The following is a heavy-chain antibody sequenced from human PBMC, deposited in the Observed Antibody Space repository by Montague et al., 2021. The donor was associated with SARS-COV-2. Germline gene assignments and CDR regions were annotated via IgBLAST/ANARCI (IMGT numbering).Heavy chain of an antibody. Sequence: SETLSLTCTVSSGSISSSSYYWGWIRQPPGKGLEWIGSIYYNGSTYYNPSLKSRVTISVDTSKNQFSLKLSSVTAADTAVYYCARHERQWVRLYTYYFDYWGQGTLVTVSS. CDR3: ARHERQWVRLYTYYFDY. CDR1: SGSISSSSYY. V-gene: IGHV4-39*01. J-gene: IGHJ4*02. CDR2: IYYNGST. D-gene: IGHD5-12*01.